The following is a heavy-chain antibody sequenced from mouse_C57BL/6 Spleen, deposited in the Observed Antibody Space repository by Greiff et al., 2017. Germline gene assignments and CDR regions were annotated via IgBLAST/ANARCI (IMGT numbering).Heavy chain of an antibody. V-gene: IGHV1-78*01. CDR1: GYTFTDHT. Sequence: QVQLQQSDAELVKPGASVKISCKVSGYTFTDHTIHWMKQRPEQGLEWIGYIYPRDGSTKYNEKFKGKATLTADKSSSTAYMQLNSLTSEDSAVYFCARDYYGSTHYYAMDYWGQGTSVTVSS. CDR3: ARDYYGSTHYYAMDY. D-gene: IGHD1-1*01. J-gene: IGHJ4*01. CDR2: IYPRDGST.